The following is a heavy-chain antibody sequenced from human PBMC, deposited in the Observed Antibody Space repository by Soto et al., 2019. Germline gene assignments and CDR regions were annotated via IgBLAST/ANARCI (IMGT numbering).Heavy chain of an antibody. CDR3: ARGTITMVRGVTPRFDP. D-gene: IGHD3-10*01. CDR1: GYTFTSYA. Sequence: ASVKVSCKASGYTFTSYAMHWVRQAPGQRLEWMGWINAGNGNTKYSQKFQGRVTITRDTSASTAYMELSSLGSEDTAVYYCARGTITMVRGVTPRFDPWGQGTLVTVSS. V-gene: IGHV1-3*01. CDR2: INAGNGNT. J-gene: IGHJ5*02.